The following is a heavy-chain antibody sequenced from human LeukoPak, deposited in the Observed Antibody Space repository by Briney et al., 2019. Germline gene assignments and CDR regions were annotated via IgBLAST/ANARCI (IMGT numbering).Heavy chain of an antibody. Sequence: ASVKVSCKVSGYTFTDYYMHWVQQAPGKGLEWMGLVDPEDGETIYAEKFQGRVTITADTSTDTAYMELSSLRSEDTAVYYCAKLCCSSTSCYHFDIWGQGTMVTVSS. CDR2: VDPEDGET. CDR1: GYTFTDYY. D-gene: IGHD2-2*01. CDR3: AKLCCSSTSCYHFDI. J-gene: IGHJ3*02. V-gene: IGHV1-69-2*01.